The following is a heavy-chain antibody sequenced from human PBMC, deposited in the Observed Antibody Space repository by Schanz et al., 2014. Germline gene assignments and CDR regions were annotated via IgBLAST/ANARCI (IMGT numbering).Heavy chain of an antibody. Sequence: QVHLVQSGAEVKKPGSSVKVSCKASGGTFSSDTFSWVRQAPGQGLEWMGWITAYNGDTNYALKLQGRVTMTTDTSTGTAYMELRSLRSDDTALYYCTRGGYSYALSAFDIWGQGTMVTVSP. CDR1: GGTFSSDT. D-gene: IGHD5-18*01. V-gene: IGHV1-18*01. J-gene: IGHJ3*02. CDR2: ITAYNGDT. CDR3: TRGGYSYALSAFDI.